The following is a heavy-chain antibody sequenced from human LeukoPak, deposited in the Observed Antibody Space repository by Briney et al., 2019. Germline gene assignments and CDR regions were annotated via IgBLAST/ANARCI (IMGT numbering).Heavy chain of an antibody. V-gene: IGHV3-30*02. D-gene: IGHD2-21*01. CDR3: AKDSHGSNCGGDCGWFDP. CDR2: IRFVGSKK. Sequence: GGSLRPSCAEPGSTFISYGMHWVRQAPGKGLGWVAFIRFVGSKKYSADSVKGRFTISRDNSKNTLYLQMNSQRAEDTAVYYCAKDSHGSNCGGDCGWFDPWGQGTLVTVSS. CDR1: GSTFISYG. J-gene: IGHJ5*02.